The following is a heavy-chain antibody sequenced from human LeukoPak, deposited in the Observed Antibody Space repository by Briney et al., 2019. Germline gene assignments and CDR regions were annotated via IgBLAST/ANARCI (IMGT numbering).Heavy chain of an antibody. CDR2: FFVSGST. Sequence: PSETLSLTCTVSGGSIISSSDYWGWIRQAPGKGLEWIGSFFVSGSTHYNPSLRSRATLFVDTSKNQFSLKLTSMTAADAATYFCARQFATAAADTRGYFDYWGQGTVVAVSS. CDR1: GGSIISSSDY. CDR3: ARQFATAAADTRGYFDY. D-gene: IGHD6-25*01. V-gene: IGHV4-39*01. J-gene: IGHJ4*02.